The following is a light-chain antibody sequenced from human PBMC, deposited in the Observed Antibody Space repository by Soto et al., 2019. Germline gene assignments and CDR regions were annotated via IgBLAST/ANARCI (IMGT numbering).Light chain of an antibody. CDR2: EVT. J-gene: IGLJ1*01. CDR1: NSDIGAYNY. V-gene: IGLV2-14*01. Sequence: QSALTQPASVSGSPGQSITISCTGTNSDIGAYNYVSWYQHHPGKAPKLIIYEVTNRPSGVSNRFSGSTSGNAASLTISGLQADDEADYFCCSSAPESTYVFGNGTKLTVL. CDR3: CSSAPESTYV.